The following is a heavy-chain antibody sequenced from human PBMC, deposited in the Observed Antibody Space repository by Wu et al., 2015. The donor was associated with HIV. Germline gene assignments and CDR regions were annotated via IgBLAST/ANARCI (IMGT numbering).Heavy chain of an antibody. CDR3: ARDMALRYSDYYYGMDV. CDR1: GDTFNSYA. V-gene: IGHV1-69*05. D-gene: IGHD3-9*01. J-gene: IGHJ6*02. Sequence: QVQVVQSGAEVKKPGSSVKVSCKASGDTFNSYAISWVRQAPGQGLEWMGGIIPVYGATNYVQKFQGRVTITTDESTSTVYMELSSLRSEDTAVYYCARDMALRYSDYYYGMDVWGRRDHGHR. CDR2: IIPVYGAT.